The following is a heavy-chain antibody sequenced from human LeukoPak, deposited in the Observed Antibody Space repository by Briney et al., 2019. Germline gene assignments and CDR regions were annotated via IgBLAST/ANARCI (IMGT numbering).Heavy chain of an antibody. D-gene: IGHD6-13*01. CDR1: GFTFSSYA. V-gene: IGHV3-30-3*01. CDR2: ISYDGSNK. Sequence: PGGSLRLSCAASGFTFSSYAMHWVRQAPGKGLEWVAVISYDGSNKYYADSVKGRFTISRDNSKNTVYLQMTNLRVEDTATYFCAKNRGGIAAARDYWGQGTLVTVSS. J-gene: IGHJ4*02. CDR3: AKNRGGIAAARDY.